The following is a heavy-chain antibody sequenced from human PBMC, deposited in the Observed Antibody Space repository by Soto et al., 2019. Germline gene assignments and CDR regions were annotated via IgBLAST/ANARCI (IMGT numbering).Heavy chain of an antibody. CDR3: ARVFYYDSSGYYSEYYFDY. J-gene: IGHJ4*02. CDR1: GFTFSSYA. V-gene: IGHV3-23*01. CDR2: ISGSGGST. D-gene: IGHD3-22*01. Sequence: TGGSLRLSCAASGFTFSSYAMSWVRQAPGKGLEWVSAISGSGGSTYYADSVKGRFTISRDNSKNTLYLQMNSLRAEDTAVYYGARVFYYDSSGYYSEYYFDYWGQGTLVTVSS.